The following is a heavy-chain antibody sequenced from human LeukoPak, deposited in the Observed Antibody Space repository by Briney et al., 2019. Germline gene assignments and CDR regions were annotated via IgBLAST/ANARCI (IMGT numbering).Heavy chain of an antibody. D-gene: IGHD4-17*01. V-gene: IGHV3-21*01. J-gene: IGHJ4*02. Sequence: GGSLRLSCAASGFTFSSYSMNWVRQAPGKGLEWVSSISSSSSYIYYADSVKGRFTISRDNAKNSLYLQMSSLRAEDTAVYYCAREHYGDFPFDYWGQGTLVTVSS. CDR1: GFTFSSYS. CDR3: AREHYGDFPFDY. CDR2: ISSSSSYI.